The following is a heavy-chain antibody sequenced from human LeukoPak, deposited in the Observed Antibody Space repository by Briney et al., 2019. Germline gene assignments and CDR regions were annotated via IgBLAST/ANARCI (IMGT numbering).Heavy chain of an antibody. Sequence: KPSETLSLTCTVSGGSISSSSYYWGWIRQPPGKGLEWIGSIYYSGSTYYNPSLKSRVTISVDTSKNQFSLKLSSVTAADTAVYYCARAVWQLPTTATPPYYYYYGMDVWGQGTTVTVSS. D-gene: IGHD6-6*01. CDR1: GGSISSSSYY. J-gene: IGHJ6*02. CDR3: ARAVWQLPTTATPPYYYYYGMDV. V-gene: IGHV4-39*07. CDR2: IYYSGST.